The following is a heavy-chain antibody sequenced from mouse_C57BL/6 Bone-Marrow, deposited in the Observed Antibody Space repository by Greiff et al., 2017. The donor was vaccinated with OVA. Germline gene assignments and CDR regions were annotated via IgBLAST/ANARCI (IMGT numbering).Heavy chain of an antibody. Sequence: VQLQQPGAELVKPGASVKLSCKASGYTFTSYWMHWVKQRPGQGLEWIGMIHPNSGSTNYNEKFKSKATLTVDKSSSTAYTQLSSLTSKDSAVYYCAREVTTGGDYWGQGTTLTVSS. CDR3: AREVTTGGDY. D-gene: IGHD2-2*01. CDR2: IHPNSGST. J-gene: IGHJ2*01. CDR1: GYTFTSYW. V-gene: IGHV1-64*01.